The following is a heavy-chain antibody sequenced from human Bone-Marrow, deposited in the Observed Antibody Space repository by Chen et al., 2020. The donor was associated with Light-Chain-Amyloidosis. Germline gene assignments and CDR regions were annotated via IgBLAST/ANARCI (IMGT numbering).Heavy chain of an antibody. J-gene: IGHJ2*01. D-gene: IGHD6-13*01. Sequence: QLQLQESGPGLVKPSETLSLTCTVSGGSISSSSYYWGWIRQPPGKGLEWIGSIYYSGSTYYNPSLKSRVTISVDTSKNQFSLKLSSVTAADTAVYYCARRKQQLVHTWYFDLWGRGTLVTVSS. CDR1: GGSISSSSYY. CDR2: IYYSGST. V-gene: IGHV4-39*01. CDR3: ARRKQQLVHTWYFDL.